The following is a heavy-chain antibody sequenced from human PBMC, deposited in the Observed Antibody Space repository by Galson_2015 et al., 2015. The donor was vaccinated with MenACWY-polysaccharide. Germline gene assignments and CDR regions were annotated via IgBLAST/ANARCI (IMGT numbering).Heavy chain of an antibody. J-gene: IGHJ5*02. V-gene: IGHV1-8*01. D-gene: IGHD3-3*01. Sequence: SVKVSCKASGYTFTSYDINWVRQATGQGLEWMGWMNPNSGNTGYAQKFQGRVTMTRNTSISTAYMELSSLRSEDTAVYYCAMGFGVAYNWFDPWGQGTLVTVSS. CDR1: GYTFTSYD. CDR2: MNPNSGNT. CDR3: AMGFGVAYNWFDP.